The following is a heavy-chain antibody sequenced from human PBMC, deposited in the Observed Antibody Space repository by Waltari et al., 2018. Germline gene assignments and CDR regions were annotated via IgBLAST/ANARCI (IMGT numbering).Heavy chain of an antibody. CDR3: ARSDGKQLPNY. Sequence: QVQLVQSGAEVKKPGSSVKVSCKASGYTFTSYAMHLVRQAPGQRLEWMGWINAGNGNTKYSQKFQGRVTITRDTPASTAYMELSSLRSEDTAVYYCARSDGKQLPNYWGQGTLVTVSS. CDR1: GYTFTSYA. V-gene: IGHV1-3*01. J-gene: IGHJ4*02. CDR2: INAGNGNT. D-gene: IGHD6-6*01.